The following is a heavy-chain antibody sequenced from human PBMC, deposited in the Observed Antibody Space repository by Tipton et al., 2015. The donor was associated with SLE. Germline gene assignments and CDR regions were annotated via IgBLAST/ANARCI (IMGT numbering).Heavy chain of an antibody. CDR3: AKDDGCFYYGSGYIDY. CDR2: MNPNSGNT. CDR1: GYTFTSYD. V-gene: IGHV1-8*01. D-gene: IGHD3-22*01. Sequence: QSGAEVKKPGASVKVSCKASGYTFTSYDINWVRQATGQGLEWMGWMNPNSGNTGYAQKFQGRVTMTRNTSISTAYMELSSLRSEDTAVYYFAKDDGCFYYGSGYIDYWGQGTLVTVSS. J-gene: IGHJ4*02.